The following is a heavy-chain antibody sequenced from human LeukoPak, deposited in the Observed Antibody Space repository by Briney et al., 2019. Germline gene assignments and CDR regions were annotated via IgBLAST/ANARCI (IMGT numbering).Heavy chain of an antibody. V-gene: IGHV3-11*01. Sequence: GGSLRLSCAASGFTFSDYYMSWIRQAPGKGLEWVSYISSSGSFIYYADSVEGRFTNSRDNAKNSLYLQINSLRAEDTAVYYCARGMAVVTATFDYWGQGTLVTVSS. CDR1: GFTFSDYY. CDR2: ISSSGSFI. D-gene: IGHD2-21*02. CDR3: ARGMAVVTATFDY. J-gene: IGHJ4*02.